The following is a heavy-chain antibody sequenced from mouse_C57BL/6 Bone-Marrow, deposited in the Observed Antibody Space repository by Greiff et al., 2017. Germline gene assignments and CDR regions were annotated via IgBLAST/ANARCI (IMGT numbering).Heavy chain of an antibody. V-gene: IGHV1-80*01. J-gene: IGHJ1*03. CDR2: IYPGDGDT. CDR3: ARWDYGSSYRYFDV. CDR1: GYAFSSYW. D-gene: IGHD1-1*01. Sequence: QVQLQQSGAELVKPGASVKISCKASGYAFSSYWMNWVKQRPGKGLEWIGQIYPGDGDTNYNGKFKGKATLTADKSSSTAYMQLSRLTSEDSAVYFCARWDYGSSYRYFDVWGTGTTVTVSS.